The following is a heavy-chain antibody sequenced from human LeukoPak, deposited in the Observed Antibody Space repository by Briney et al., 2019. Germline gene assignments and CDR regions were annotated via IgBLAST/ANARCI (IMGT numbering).Heavy chain of an antibody. CDR1: GFTFNDYE. Sequence: QAGGSLRLSCAASGFTFNDYEMIWVRQAPGKGLEWVSYISSSGNTIYYADSVKGRFTISRDSSKNTLYLQMNSLRAEDTAVYYCAKVFAVAGGYWGQGTLVTVSS. D-gene: IGHD6-19*01. J-gene: IGHJ4*02. CDR3: AKVFAVAGGY. V-gene: IGHV3-48*03. CDR2: ISSSGNTI.